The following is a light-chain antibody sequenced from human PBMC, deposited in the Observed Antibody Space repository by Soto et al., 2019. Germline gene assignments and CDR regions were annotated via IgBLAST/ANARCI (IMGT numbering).Light chain of an antibody. CDR3: QQYHNWPPQYT. J-gene: IGKJ2*01. Sequence: EIVMTQSPASLFVSPGEGATLSCRASQTVASNLAWYQQKPGQGPRLLIHGASTRATGVPARFSGSGSGTDFTLTISSLQSEDFAVYYCQQYHNWPPQYTFGQGTKLQIK. V-gene: IGKV3-15*01. CDR1: QTVASN. CDR2: GAS.